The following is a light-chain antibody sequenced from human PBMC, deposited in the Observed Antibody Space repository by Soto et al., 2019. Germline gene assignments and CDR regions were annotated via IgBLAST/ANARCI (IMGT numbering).Light chain of an antibody. J-gene: IGKJ3*01. V-gene: IGKV3-20*01. CDR3: PHYGSSPGVT. CDR1: QSFSNNY. Sequence: EIVLTQSPSTLSLSPGERATLSCRASQSFSNNYLAWYQQKPGQAPRLLIYGASSRATGIPDRFSGSGSGTVFTLTFSRLEPEDSAVYYGPHYGSSPGVTFGAGTKVDIK. CDR2: GAS.